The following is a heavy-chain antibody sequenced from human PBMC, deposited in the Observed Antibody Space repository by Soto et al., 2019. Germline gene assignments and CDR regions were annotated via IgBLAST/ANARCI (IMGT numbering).Heavy chain of an antibody. J-gene: IGHJ5*02. CDR2: IYYSGST. V-gene: IGHV4-39*01. D-gene: IGHD3-10*01. CDR3: ARRITMVRGVIPSYNWFDP. Sequence: SETLSLTCTVSGGSISSSSYYWGWIRQPPGKGLEWIGSIYYSGSTYYNPSLKSRVTISVDTSKNQLSLKLSSVTAADTAVYYCARRITMVRGVIPSYNWFDPWGQGTLVTVSS. CDR1: GGSISSSSYY.